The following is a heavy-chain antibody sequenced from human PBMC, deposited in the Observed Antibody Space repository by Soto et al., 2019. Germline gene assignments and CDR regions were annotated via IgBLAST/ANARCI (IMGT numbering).Heavy chain of an antibody. D-gene: IGHD6-25*01. CDR2: IHYSGST. V-gene: IGHV4-59*01. CDR1: GGSISGYY. CDR3: ARGGVAASKGRWFDP. Sequence: PSETLSLTCTVSGGSISGYYWGWIRQPPGKGLEWIGYIHYSGSTNYNPSLRSRVTISVDTPKNQFSLKVNSMTAADTAIYYCARGGVAASKGRWFDPCGQGTLVTVSS. J-gene: IGHJ5*02.